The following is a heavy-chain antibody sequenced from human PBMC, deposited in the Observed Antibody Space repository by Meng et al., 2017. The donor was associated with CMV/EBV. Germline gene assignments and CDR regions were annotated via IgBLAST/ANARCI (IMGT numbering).Heavy chain of an antibody. CDR2: IRSSSSYI. D-gene: IGHD3-10*01. CDR3: VAKRGVRGVIHLGSFDY. J-gene: IGHJ4*02. Sequence: FSFGVSGFHWVRRPPGKGLEWVSSIRSSSSYICYDDSVKGRFTISGAKAKNSLSLQMNILGAKDAAVSYCVAKRGVRGVIHLGSFDYWGQGTLVTVSS. V-gene: IGHV3-21*01. CDR1: FSFGVSG.